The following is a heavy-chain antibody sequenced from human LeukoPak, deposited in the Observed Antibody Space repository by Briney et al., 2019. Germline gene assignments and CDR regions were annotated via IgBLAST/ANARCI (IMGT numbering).Heavy chain of an antibody. CDR3: ARDPSGWYSWFQGDFDY. CDR2: ISSSSSYI. J-gene: IGHJ4*02. CDR1: GFTFSSYS. Sequence: GGSLRRSCAASGFTFSSYSMNWVRQAPGKGLEWVSSISSSSSYIYYADSVKGRFTISRDNAKNSLYLQMNSLRAEDTAVYYCARDPSGWYSWFQGDFDYWGQGTLVTVSS. D-gene: IGHD6-19*01. V-gene: IGHV3-21*01.